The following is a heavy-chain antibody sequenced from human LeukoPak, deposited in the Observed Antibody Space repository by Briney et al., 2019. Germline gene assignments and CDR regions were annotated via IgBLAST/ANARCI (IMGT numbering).Heavy chain of an antibody. CDR3: AKPRYSYYYYMDV. CDR2: ISGSGGST. V-gene: IGHV3-23*01. Sequence: GGTLRLSCAASGFTFSSYGMSWVRQAPGKGLEWVSAISGSGGSTYYADSVKGRFTISRDNSKNTLYLQMNSLRAEDTAVYYCAKPRYSYYYYMDVWGKGTTVTISS. CDR1: GFTFSSYG. J-gene: IGHJ6*03. D-gene: IGHD3-9*01.